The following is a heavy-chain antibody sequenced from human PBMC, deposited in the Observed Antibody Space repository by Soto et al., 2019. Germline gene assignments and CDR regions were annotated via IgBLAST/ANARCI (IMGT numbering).Heavy chain of an antibody. D-gene: IGHD3-22*01. CDR1: GFSISSGGYY. V-gene: IGHV4-31*11. Sequence: SDTLSLTFAVSGFSISSGGYYWTWILQHPQKGLEWIGHIYYSGSTYYNPSLKSRVTVSVDTSKNQFSLKLSSVTAADTAVYYCAKEYYYDSSGFDYWGQGTLVTVSS. CDR2: IYYSGST. CDR3: AKEYYYDSSGFDY. J-gene: IGHJ4*02.